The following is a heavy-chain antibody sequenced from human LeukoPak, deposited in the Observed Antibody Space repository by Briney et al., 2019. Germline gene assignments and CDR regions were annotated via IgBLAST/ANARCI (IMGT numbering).Heavy chain of an antibody. CDR2: ISAYNGNT. Sequence: VASVKVSCKASGYTFTSYGISWVRQAPGQGLEWMGWISAYNGNTNYAQKLQGRVTMTTGTSTSTAYMELRSLRSDDTAVYYCARETTYYYDSSGYKDYWGQGTLVTVSS. V-gene: IGHV1-18*01. CDR1: GYTFTSYG. CDR3: ARETTYYYDSSGYKDY. J-gene: IGHJ4*02. D-gene: IGHD3-22*01.